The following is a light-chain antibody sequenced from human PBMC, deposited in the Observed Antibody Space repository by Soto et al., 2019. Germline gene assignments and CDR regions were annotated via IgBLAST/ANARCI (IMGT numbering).Light chain of an antibody. CDR1: SSNIGRNA. CDR2: SHD. J-gene: IGLJ1*01. CDR3: CSHAGSKNYYL. Sequence: QSALTQPPSASGTPGQRVTISCSGSSSNIGRNAVNWYQQLPGAAPKLLIYSHDQRPSGVPDRFSGSKSGTSASLAISGLQSEDEADYYCCSHAGSKNYYLFGPGTKLTVL. V-gene: IGLV1-44*01.